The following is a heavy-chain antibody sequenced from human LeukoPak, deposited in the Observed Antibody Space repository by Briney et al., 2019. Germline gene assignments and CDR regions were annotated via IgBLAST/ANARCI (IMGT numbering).Heavy chain of an antibody. CDR3: AKDPTPTYYYGSGSYCDY. CDR1: GGSVSSGSYY. D-gene: IGHD3-10*01. V-gene: IGHV3-23*01. CDR2: ISGSGGST. J-gene: IGHJ4*02. Sequence: ETLSLTCTVSGGSVSSGSYYWSWIRQPPGKGLEWVSAISGSGGSTYYADSVKGRFTISRDNSKNTLYLQMNSLRAEDTAVYYCAKDPTPTYYYGSGSYCDYWGRGTLVTVSS.